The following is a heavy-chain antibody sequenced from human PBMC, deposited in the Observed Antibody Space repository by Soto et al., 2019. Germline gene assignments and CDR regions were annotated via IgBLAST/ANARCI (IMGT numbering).Heavy chain of an antibody. Sequence: PGGSLRLSCAASGFTFSTYAMSWVRQAPGKGLEWVSVISGTGGSTYYADSVKGRFTISRDNSKNTLYMQMNSLRAEDTAVYYCAKTRFYSSSWPDAFEIWGQGTMVTVPS. V-gene: IGHV3-23*01. J-gene: IGHJ3*02. CDR1: GFTFSTYA. D-gene: IGHD6-13*01. CDR2: ISGTGGST. CDR3: AKTRFYSSSWPDAFEI.